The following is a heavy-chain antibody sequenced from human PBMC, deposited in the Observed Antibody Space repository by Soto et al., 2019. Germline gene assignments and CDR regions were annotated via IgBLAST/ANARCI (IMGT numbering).Heavy chain of an antibody. D-gene: IGHD3-3*01. CDR2: INHSGST. Sequence: ETLSLTCAVYGGSFSGYYWSWIRQPPGKGLEWIGEINHSGSTNYNPSLKSRVTISVDTSKNQFSLKLSSVTAADTAVYYCARYYDFWSGYETSDYYYYGMDVWGQGTTVTVSS. J-gene: IGHJ6*02. CDR1: GGSFSGYY. CDR3: ARYYDFWSGYETSDYYYYGMDV. V-gene: IGHV4-34*01.